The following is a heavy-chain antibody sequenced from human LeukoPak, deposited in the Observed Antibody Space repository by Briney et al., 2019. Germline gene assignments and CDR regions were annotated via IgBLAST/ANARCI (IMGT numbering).Heavy chain of an antibody. V-gene: IGHV3-21*01. D-gene: IGHD4-17*01. Sequence: GGSLRLSCAASGFTFSSYAMHWVRQAPGKGLEWVSSISSSSSYIYYADSVKGRFTISRDNAKNSLYLQMNSLRAEDTAVYYCARVLTVTTSDAFDIWGQGTMVTVSS. CDR3: ARVLTVTTSDAFDI. CDR1: GFTFSSYA. CDR2: ISSSSSYI. J-gene: IGHJ3*02.